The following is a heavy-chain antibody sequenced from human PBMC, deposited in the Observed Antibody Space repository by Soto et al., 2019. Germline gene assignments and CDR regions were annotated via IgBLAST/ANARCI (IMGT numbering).Heavy chain of an antibody. Sequence: EVQLVESGGGLVQPGGSLRLSCAASGFTFSSYWMTWVRQAPVKGLEWVAKIKEDGSEQNYVDSVKGRFTISRDNAKSSLYLQMNSLSVDDTAIYYCTRNQVKADYWGQGTLVTVSS. CDR3: TRNQVKADY. J-gene: IGHJ4*02. CDR1: GFTFSSYW. V-gene: IGHV3-7*01. CDR2: IKEDGSEQ. D-gene: IGHD3-10*01.